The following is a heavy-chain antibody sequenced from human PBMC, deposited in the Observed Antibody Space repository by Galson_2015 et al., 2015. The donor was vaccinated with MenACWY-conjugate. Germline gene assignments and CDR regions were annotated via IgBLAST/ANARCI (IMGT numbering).Heavy chain of an antibody. Sequence: SVKVSCKASGYTFTSFAMHWVRQAPGQSLEWMGWINAGNGNIKYSEKFQGRVTITMDTSANTADMELSSLRSEDTAVYFCARSPRDYDSGPYSLHYWGQGTLVTVSS. CDR3: ARSPRDYDSGPYSLHY. D-gene: IGHD3-10*01. V-gene: IGHV1-3*01. CDR2: INAGNGNI. J-gene: IGHJ1*01. CDR1: GYTFTSFA.